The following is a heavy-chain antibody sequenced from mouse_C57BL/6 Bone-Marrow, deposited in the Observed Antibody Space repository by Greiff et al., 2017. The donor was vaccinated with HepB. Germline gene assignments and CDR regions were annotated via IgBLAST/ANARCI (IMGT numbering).Heavy chain of an antibody. Sequence: EVKLMESGGGLVKPGGSLKLSCAASGFTFSSYAMSWVRQTPEKRLEWVATISDGGSYTYYPDNVKGRFTITRDNAKNNLYLQMSHLKSEDTAMYYCARDPHYVDYWGQGTTLTVSS. CDR2: ISDGGSYT. J-gene: IGHJ2*01. CDR1: GFTFSSYA. D-gene: IGHD1-1*02. CDR3: ARDPHYVDY. V-gene: IGHV5-4*01.